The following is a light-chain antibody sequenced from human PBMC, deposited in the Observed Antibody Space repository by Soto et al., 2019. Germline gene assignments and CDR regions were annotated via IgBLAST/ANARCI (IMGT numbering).Light chain of an antibody. J-gene: IGKJ1*01. CDR1: QSVSSY. Sequence: EIVLTQSPGTLSLSPGERATLSCRASQSVSSYLAWYQQKPGQAPRLLIYGASSRATGIPDRFSGSGSGTDFTLTISRLEPEDSAVYYCQQYGSSPWTFGQGTKVDIK. CDR2: GAS. V-gene: IGKV3-20*01. CDR3: QQYGSSPWT.